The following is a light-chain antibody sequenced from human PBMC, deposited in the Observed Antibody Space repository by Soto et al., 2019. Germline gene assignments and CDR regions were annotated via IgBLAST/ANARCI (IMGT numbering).Light chain of an antibody. CDR2: LNSDGGH. J-gene: IGLJ1*01. CDR3: QTWGTGIQV. Sequence: QLVLTQSPSASASLGASVKLTCTLSSGHRSYAIAWHQQQPEKGPRYLMMLNSDGGHIKGDGIPDRFSGSSSGAERYLTISGLQSEDEADYFCQTWGTGIQVFGTGTKLTVL. V-gene: IGLV4-69*01. CDR1: SGHRSYA.